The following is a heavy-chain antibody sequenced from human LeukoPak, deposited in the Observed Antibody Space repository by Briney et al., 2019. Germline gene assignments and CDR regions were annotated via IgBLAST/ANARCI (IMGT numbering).Heavy chain of an antibody. V-gene: IGHV3-15*04. CDR2: TVSEIDGGTT. CDR3: TTDEDSNYARKDF. D-gene: IGHD1-7*01. J-gene: IGHJ6*02. Sequence: PGGSLRLSCAASGFTFNYAWMSWVRHVPGQGLEWDGQTVSEIDGGTTDYATPVKGRFTISRDDSKTTLYLQMNSLKIEDTAVYYCTTDEDSNYARKDFWGQGATVIVSS. CDR1: GFTFNYAW.